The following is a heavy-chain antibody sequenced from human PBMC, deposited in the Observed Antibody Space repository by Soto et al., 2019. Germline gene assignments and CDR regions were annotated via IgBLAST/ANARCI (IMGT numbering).Heavy chain of an antibody. CDR2: ISFDESNK. CDR1: GFTFSSYG. D-gene: IGHD4-17*01. Sequence: GGSLRLSCVASGFTFSSYGMHWVRQDPGKGLEWVAVISFDESNKYYVDSVKGRFTISRDNSKTMLYLQMHSLRAEYTAVYYCAKDCRTTVTAPDNLGQGTLVTASS. V-gene: IGHV3-30*18. CDR3: AKDCRTTVTAPDN. J-gene: IGHJ4*02.